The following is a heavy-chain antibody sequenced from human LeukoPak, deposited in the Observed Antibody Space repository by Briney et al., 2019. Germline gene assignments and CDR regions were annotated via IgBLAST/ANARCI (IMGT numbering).Heavy chain of an antibody. CDR1: GYTFSDYY. CDR2: INPNGGGT. Sequence: GASVEVSCKASGYTFSDYYMHWVRQAPGQGLEWMGWINPNGGGTKYSQKFQGRVTMTRDTSINTAYMELSSLRSDDTAVYYCARGHYYYGMDVWGQGTTVSVFS. J-gene: IGHJ6*02. CDR3: ARGHYYYGMDV. V-gene: IGHV1-2*02.